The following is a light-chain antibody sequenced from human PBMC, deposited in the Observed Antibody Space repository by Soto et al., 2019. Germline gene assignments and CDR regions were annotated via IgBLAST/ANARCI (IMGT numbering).Light chain of an antibody. CDR2: DAS. J-gene: IGKJ1*01. CDR1: QSISSW. CDR3: QQYNSYL. V-gene: IGKV1-5*01. Sequence: DIQMTQSPSTLSASVGDRVTITCRASQSISSWLAWYQQKPGKAPKLLIYDASSLESGVPSRFTGSRSGTEFTLPISSMQPDDFATYYCQQYNSYLFGQGTKV.